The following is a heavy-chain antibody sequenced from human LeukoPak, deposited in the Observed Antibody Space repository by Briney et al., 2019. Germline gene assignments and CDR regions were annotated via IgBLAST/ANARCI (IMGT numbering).Heavy chain of an antibody. V-gene: IGHV3-30*18. CDR2: ISNDGSNK. Sequence: GGSLRLSCAASGFTFSSYAMHWVRQAPGKGLEWVAVISNDGSNKDYADSVKGRFTIPRDNSKNTLFLQMNSLRADDTAVYYCAKPLHYYYSNAAWYFDLWGRGTLVTVSS. D-gene: IGHD3-10*01. J-gene: IGHJ2*01. CDR3: AKPLHYYYSNAAWYFDL. CDR1: GFTFSSYA.